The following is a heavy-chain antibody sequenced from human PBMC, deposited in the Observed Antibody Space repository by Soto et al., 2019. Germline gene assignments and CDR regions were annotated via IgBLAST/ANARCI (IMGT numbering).Heavy chain of an antibody. D-gene: IGHD5-18*01. CDR2: IYSSDRT. J-gene: IGHJ4*02. V-gene: IGHV3-66*01. CDR3: ARGYGRNFDY. CDR1: GFTISTTC. Sequence: GGSLRLSCAASGFTISTTCMSWVRQAPGKGLEYVSVIYSSDRTYYADSVKDRFNIFRDISKNTLYLQMSSLRVEDTAVYYCARGYGRNFDYWGQGTLVTVSS.